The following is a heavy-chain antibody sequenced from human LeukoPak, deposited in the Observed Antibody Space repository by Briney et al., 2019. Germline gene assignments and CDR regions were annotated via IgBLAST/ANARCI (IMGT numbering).Heavy chain of an antibody. V-gene: IGHV1-2*02. Sequence: ASVKVSCKAPGYTFTGYYMHWVRQAPGQGLEWMGWINPNSGGTNYAQKFQGRVTMTRDTSISTAYMELSRLRSDDTAVYYCARGCITMIVGGAYYYYYYMDVWGKGTTVTISS. J-gene: IGHJ6*03. D-gene: IGHD3-22*01. CDR1: GYTFTGYY. CDR2: INPNSGGT. CDR3: ARGCITMIVGGAYYYYYYMDV.